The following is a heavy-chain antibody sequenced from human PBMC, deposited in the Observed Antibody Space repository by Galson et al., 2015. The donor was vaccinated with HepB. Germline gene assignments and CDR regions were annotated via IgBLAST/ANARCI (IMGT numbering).Heavy chain of an antibody. CDR2: ISSSGNNV. CDR3: ARDRLGYYGMDV. D-gene: IGHD6-19*01. V-gene: IGHV3-48*02. CDR1: GFSFSSYS. J-gene: IGHJ6*02. Sequence: LRLSCAASGFSFSSYSMNWVRQAPGKGLEWVSYISSSGNNVYYADSVEGRFIISRDSAKYSLYLQINSLRDEDTAVYYCARDRLGYYGMDVWGQGTTVTVSS.